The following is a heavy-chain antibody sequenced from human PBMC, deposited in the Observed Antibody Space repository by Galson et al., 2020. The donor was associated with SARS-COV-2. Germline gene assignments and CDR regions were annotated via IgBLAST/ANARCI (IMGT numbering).Heavy chain of an antibody. V-gene: IGHV5-51*01. J-gene: IGHJ2*01. CDR3: ARRSRQQEFGWCFDL. Sequence: KIGESLKISCKGSGDSFRKYWIGWVRQMPGKGLEWMGFIYPGDSDTRYSPSFQGQVTISVDKSISTAYLQWSGLKASDSAMYYCARRSRQQEFGWCFDLWGRGTLVAVSS. CDR1: GDSFRKYW. D-gene: IGHD3-16*01. CDR2: IYPGDSDT.